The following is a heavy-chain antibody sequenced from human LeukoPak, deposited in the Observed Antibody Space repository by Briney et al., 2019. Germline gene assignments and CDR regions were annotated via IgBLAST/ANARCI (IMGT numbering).Heavy chain of an antibody. Sequence: GGSLRLSCAASGFTFGSYAMSWVRQAPGKGLEWVSAISGSGGSTYYADSVKGRFTISRDNSKNTLYLQMNSLRAEDTAVYYCAKPIAARRGIDYWGQGTLVTVSS. V-gene: IGHV3-23*01. CDR3: AKPIAARRGIDY. CDR1: GFTFGSYA. D-gene: IGHD6-6*01. CDR2: ISGSGGST. J-gene: IGHJ4*02.